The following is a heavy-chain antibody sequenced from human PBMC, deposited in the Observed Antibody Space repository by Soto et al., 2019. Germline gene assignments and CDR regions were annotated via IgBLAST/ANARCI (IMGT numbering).Heavy chain of an antibody. CDR3: ARDGTLYDSSAYYYLY. D-gene: IGHD3-22*01. CDR1: GYTFANYG. Sequence: GASVKFSCKASGYTFANYGISWVRQAPGQGLEWMGWISGNNGATNFAPKVQDRITMTLDTSTSTAYMELSSLRSEDTAMYYCARDGTLYDSSAYYYLYWGQGTLVTVSS. V-gene: IGHV1-18*04. J-gene: IGHJ4*02. CDR2: ISGNNGAT.